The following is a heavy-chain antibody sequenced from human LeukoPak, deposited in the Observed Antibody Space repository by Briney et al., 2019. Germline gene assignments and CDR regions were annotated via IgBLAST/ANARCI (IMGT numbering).Heavy chain of an antibody. J-gene: IGHJ4*02. D-gene: IGHD6-19*01. CDR3: ARGLAVAGTPPFDY. CDR1: GGSISSYY. V-gene: IGHV4-59*01. CDR2: IYYSGST. Sequence: SETLSLTCTVSGGSISSYYWSWIRQPPGKGLEWIGYIYYSGSTNYNPSLKSRVTISVDTSKNHFSLKLSSVTAADTAVYYCARGLAVAGTPPFDYWGQGTLVTVSP.